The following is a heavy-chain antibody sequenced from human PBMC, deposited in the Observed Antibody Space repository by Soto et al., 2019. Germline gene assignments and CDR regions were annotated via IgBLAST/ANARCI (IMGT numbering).Heavy chain of an antibody. V-gene: IGHV2-5*02. CDR1: GFSLRTSGVG. D-gene: IGHD2-21*02. Sequence: QITLKESGPTLVTPTQTLTLTCTFSGFSLRTSGVGVGWIRQPPGKTLEWLALIYWDNDKRYSPSLKSRLTIPKDTSENHVVLTITIMDPVDATKYYSVQSRCGGDCLPSYPSQYYYGVDGWGQGTTVTVS. CDR3: VQSRCGGDCLPSYPSQYYYGVDG. CDR2: IYWDNDK. J-gene: IGHJ6*02.